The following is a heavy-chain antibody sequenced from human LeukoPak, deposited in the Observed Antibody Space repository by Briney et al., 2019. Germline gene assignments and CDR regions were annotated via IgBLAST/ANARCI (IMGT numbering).Heavy chain of an antibody. CDR1: GFTFDDYA. CDR3: AKDGAPLRFLEWLSYGMDV. Sequence: PGGSLRLSCAASGFTFDDYAMHWVRQAPGKGLEWVSGIGWNSGSIGYADSVKGRFTISRDNAKNSLYLQMNSLRAEDTALYYCAKDGAPLRFLEWLSYGMDVWGQGTTVTVSS. CDR2: IGWNSGSI. D-gene: IGHD3-3*01. V-gene: IGHV3-9*01. J-gene: IGHJ6*02.